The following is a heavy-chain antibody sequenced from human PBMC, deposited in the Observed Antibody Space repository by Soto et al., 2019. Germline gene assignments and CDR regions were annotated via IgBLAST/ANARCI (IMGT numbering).Heavy chain of an antibody. CDR3: ARGSDPSSSSRFYYYYGMDV. CDR2: IIPIFGTA. V-gene: IGHV1-69*13. D-gene: IGHD6-6*01. J-gene: IGHJ6*02. CDR1: GGTFSSYA. Sequence: SVKVSCKASGGTFSSYAISWVRQAPGQGLEWMGGIIPIFGTANYAQKFQGRVTITADESTSTAYMELSSLRSEDTAVYYCARGSDPSSSSRFYYYYGMDVWGQGTTGTVSS.